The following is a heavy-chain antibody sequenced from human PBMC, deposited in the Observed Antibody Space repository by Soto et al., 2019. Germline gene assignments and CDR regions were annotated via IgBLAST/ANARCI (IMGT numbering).Heavy chain of an antibody. V-gene: IGHV3-21*01. D-gene: IGHD2-21*02. CDR2: IRSSYYI. J-gene: IGHJ4*02. CDR1: GFTFSSYT. Sequence: EVQLVESGGGLVKPGGSLRLSCAASGFTFSSYTMKWVRQPPGKWLEWVASIRSSYYIKYADSVKGRFTISRHNAKNSLYLQMNSLRAEDTAVYYCARCDVVVLTATSNFDYWGQGTLVTVSS. CDR3: ARCDVVVLTATSNFDY.